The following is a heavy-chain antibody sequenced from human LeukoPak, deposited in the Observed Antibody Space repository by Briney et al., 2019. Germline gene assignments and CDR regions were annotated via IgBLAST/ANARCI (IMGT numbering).Heavy chain of an antibody. D-gene: IGHD1-1*01. V-gene: IGHV3-23*01. CDR2: ISGSGSST. Sequence: GGSLRLSCAASGFTFSSYAMSWVRQAPGKGLEWVSAISGSGSSTNYADSVKGRFTISRDNSRNTLYLQMNSLRAEDTATYYCTTIQLWPRGAFDLWGRGALVTVSS. J-gene: IGHJ2*01. CDR3: TTIQLWPRGAFDL. CDR1: GFTFSSYA.